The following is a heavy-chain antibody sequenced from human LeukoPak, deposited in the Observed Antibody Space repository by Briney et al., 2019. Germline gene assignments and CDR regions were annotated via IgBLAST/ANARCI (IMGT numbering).Heavy chain of an antibody. CDR1: GGTFSSYA. J-gene: IGHJ5*02. Sequence: SVKVSCKASGGTFSSYAISWVRQAPGQGLEWMGAIIPIFGTANYAQKFQGRVTITADESTSTAYMELSSLRSEDTAVYYCALIAAAGNWADNWFDPWGQGTLVTVSS. CDR3: ALIAAAGNWADNWFDP. V-gene: IGHV1-69*13. D-gene: IGHD6-13*01. CDR2: IIPIFGTA.